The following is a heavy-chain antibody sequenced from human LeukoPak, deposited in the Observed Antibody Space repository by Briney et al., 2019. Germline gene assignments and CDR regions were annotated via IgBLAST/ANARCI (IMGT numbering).Heavy chain of an antibody. CDR1: GGSISSGGYY. V-gene: IGHV4-31*03. CDR2: IYYSGST. Sequence: SETLSLTCTVSGGSISSGGYYWSWIRQHPGKGLEWIGYIYYSGSTYYNPSLKSRVTILVDTSKNQFSLKLSSVTAADTAVYYCARLPPWGGFDYWGQGTLVTVSS. D-gene: IGHD7-27*01. J-gene: IGHJ4*02. CDR3: ARLPPWGGFDY.